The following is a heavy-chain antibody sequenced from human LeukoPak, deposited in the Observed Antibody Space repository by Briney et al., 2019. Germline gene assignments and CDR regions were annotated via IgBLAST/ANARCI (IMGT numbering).Heavy chain of an antibody. V-gene: IGHV1-2*02. CDR3: ATLVVAATQSLDY. D-gene: IGHD2-15*01. CDR1: GYTFTGYY. Sequence: GASVKVSCKASGYTFTGYYMHWVRQAPGQGLEWMGWINPNSGGTNYAQKFQGRVTMTRDTSTSTVYMELSSLRSEDTAVYYCATLVVAATQSLDYWGQGTLVTVSS. J-gene: IGHJ4*02. CDR2: INPNSGGT.